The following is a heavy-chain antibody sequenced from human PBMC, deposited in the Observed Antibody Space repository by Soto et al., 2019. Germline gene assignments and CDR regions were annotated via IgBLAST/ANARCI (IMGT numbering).Heavy chain of an antibody. J-gene: IGHJ4*02. CDR2: INHSGST. D-gene: IGHD2-8*02. Sequence: SEPLSLTCAVYGGSFSGYYWTWIRQPPGTGLEWIGEINHSGSTNYNPSLKSRVTISVDTSKNQFSLKLTSVTAADTAVYYCARGKITGLFDYWGQGTLVTVS. CDR3: ARGKITGLFDY. V-gene: IGHV4-34*01. CDR1: GGSFSGYY.